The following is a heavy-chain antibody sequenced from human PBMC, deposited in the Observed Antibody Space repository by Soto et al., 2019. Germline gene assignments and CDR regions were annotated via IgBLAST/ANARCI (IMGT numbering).Heavy chain of an antibody. CDR2: IIPIFGTA. CDR3: ASYYCTNGVCPANFDY. Sequence: ASVKASCKASGGTFSSYAVSWVRQSPGQGLEWMGGIIPIFGTANYAQKFQGRVTITADESTSTAYMELSSLRSEDTAVYYCASYYCTNGVCPANFDYWGQGTLVTVSS. D-gene: IGHD2-8*01. CDR1: GGTFSSYA. J-gene: IGHJ4*02. V-gene: IGHV1-69*13.